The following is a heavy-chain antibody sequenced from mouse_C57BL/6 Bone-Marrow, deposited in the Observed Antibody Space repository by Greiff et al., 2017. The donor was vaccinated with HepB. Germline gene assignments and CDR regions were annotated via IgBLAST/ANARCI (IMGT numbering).Heavy chain of an antibody. CDR3: AREDTVVPYFDY. J-gene: IGHJ2*01. V-gene: IGHV1-78*01. Sequence: VKLVESDAELVKPGASVKISCKVSGYTFTDHTIHWMKQRPEQGLEWIGYIYPRDGSTKYNEKFKGKATLTADKSSSTAYMQLNSLTSEDSAVYFCAREDTVVPYFDYWGQGTTLTVSS. D-gene: IGHD1-1*01. CDR1: GYTFTDHT. CDR2: IYPRDGST.